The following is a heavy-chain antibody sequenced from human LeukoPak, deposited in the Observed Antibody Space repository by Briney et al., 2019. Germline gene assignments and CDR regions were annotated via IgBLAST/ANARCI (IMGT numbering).Heavy chain of an antibody. CDR2: ISASGGRT. CDR1: GFTFSSYV. J-gene: IGHJ5*02. D-gene: IGHD6-13*01. CDR3: ARGDSSSWYRGFDWFDP. V-gene: IGHV3-23*01. Sequence: GGSLRLSCAASGFTFSSYVMSWVRQAPGKGLEWVSAISASGGRTYYADSVKGRFTISRDNSKNTLYLQMNSLRAEDTAVYYCARGDSSSWYRGFDWFDPWGQGTLVTVSS.